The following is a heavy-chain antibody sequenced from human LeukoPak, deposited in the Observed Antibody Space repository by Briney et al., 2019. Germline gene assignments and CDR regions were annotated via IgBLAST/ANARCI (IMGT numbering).Heavy chain of an antibody. Sequence: SETLSLTCTVSGGSISSSSYYWGWIRQPPGKGLEWIGSIYYSGNTYYNASLKSQVSISIDTSKNQFSLRLTSVTAADTAVYYCARQTGSGLFILPGGQGTLVTVSS. J-gene: IGHJ4*02. CDR2: IYYSGNT. V-gene: IGHV4-39*01. D-gene: IGHD3/OR15-3a*01. CDR3: ARQTGSGLFILP. CDR1: GGSISSSSYY.